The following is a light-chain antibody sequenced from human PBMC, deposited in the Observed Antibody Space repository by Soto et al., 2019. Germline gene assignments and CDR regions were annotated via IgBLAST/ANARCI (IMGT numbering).Light chain of an antibody. CDR3: CSYAGSYTLLYV. J-gene: IGLJ1*01. CDR2: DVS. Sequence: QSALTQSRSLSGAPGQSVTISCPGTSRDVCGYNYVSWYQQHPGKAPKLMIYDVSKRPSGVPDRFSGSKSGNTASLTISGLQAEDEADDYCCSYAGSYTLLYVFGTGTKVTVL. V-gene: IGLV2-11*01. CDR1: SRDVCGYNY.